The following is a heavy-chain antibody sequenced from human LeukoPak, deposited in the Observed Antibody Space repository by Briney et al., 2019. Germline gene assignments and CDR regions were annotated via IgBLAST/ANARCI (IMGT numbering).Heavy chain of an antibody. J-gene: IGHJ4*02. CDR2: IIANGGST. V-gene: IGHV3-23*01. CDR3: ARDVAKGCLED. CDR1: GFTFSSHA. D-gene: IGHD2-15*01. Sequence: PGGSLRLSCAASGFTFSSHAMGWVRQAPGKGLEWVSSIIANGGSTYYGDSVKGRFTISRDNSKNTLYLQMNSLRAEDTALYYCARDVAKGCLEDWGQGTLVTVSS.